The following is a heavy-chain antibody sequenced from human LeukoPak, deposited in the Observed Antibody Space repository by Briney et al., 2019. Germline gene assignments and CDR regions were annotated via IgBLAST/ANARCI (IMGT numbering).Heavy chain of an antibody. CDR2: ISGSSTST. Sequence: GGSLRLSCAASGFTFSSYAMAWVRQAPGKGLEWVSTISGSSTSTYYADSVKGRFTISRDNSENALSLQMNSLRAEDTAVYYCAKRGQPAPKNWGKGPLAPVPS. V-gene: IGHV3-23*01. J-gene: IGHJ4*02. CDR3: AKRGQPAPKN. D-gene: IGHD3-10*01. CDR1: GFTFSSYA.